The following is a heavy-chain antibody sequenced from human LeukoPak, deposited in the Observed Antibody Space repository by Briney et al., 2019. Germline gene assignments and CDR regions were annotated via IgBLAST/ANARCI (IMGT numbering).Heavy chain of an antibody. CDR3: ARDHYFKIDY. V-gene: IGHV3-74*01. J-gene: IGHJ4*02. CDR1: GFIFSNFV. CDR2: IPTDETPT. Sequence: PGGSLRLSCAASGFIFSNFVMHWVRQAPGKGLVWGSRIPTDETPTNYADSVQGRFTRARDNAKNTLYLQMNNLRAEDTAVYYCARDHYFKIDYWGQGTLVTVSS. D-gene: IGHD3-10*01.